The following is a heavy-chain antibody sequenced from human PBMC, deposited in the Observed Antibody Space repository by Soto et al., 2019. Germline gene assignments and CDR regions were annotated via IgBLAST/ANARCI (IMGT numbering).Heavy chain of an antibody. D-gene: IGHD3-3*01. Sequence: GGSLRLSCAASGFTFSDYYMSWIRQAPGKGLEWVSYISSSSSYTNYADSVKGRFTISRDNAKNSLYLQMNSLRAEDTAVYYCARDRRITIFNYFDYWGQGTLVTVSS. V-gene: IGHV3-11*06. CDR1: GFTFSDYY. J-gene: IGHJ4*02. CDR3: ARDRRITIFNYFDY. CDR2: ISSSSSYT.